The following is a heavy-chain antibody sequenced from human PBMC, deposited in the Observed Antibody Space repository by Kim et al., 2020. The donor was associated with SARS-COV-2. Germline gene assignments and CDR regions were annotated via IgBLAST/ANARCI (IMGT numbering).Heavy chain of an antibody. V-gene: IGHV3-66*01. CDR3: ARLELYDFWSGYPNWFDP. D-gene: IGHD3-3*01. Sequence: KGRFTISRDNSKNPLYLQMNSLRAEDTAVYYCARLELYDFWSGYPNWFDPWGQGTLVTVSS. J-gene: IGHJ5*02.